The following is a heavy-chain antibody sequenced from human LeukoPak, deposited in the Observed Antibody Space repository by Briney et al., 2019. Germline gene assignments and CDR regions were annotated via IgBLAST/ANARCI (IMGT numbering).Heavy chain of an antibody. CDR3: AKLFQSDILTGYHLSFDY. J-gene: IGHJ4*02. Sequence: GGSLRLSCAASGFTFSSYAMSWVRQAPGKGLEWVSAISGSGDATYYADSVKGRFTISRDNSKNTLYVQMNSLRAEDTAIYYCAKLFQSDILTGYHLSFDYWGQGTLVTVSS. CDR2: ISGSGDAT. D-gene: IGHD3-9*01. CDR1: GFTFSSYA. V-gene: IGHV3-23*01.